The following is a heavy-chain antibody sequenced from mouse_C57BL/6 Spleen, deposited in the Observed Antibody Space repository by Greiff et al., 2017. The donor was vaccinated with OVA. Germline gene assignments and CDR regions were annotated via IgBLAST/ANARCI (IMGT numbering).Heavy chain of an antibody. D-gene: IGHD2-2*01. V-gene: IGHV1-82*01. J-gene: IGHJ4*01. CDR3: ARDGYDIDYAMDY. Sequence: VQGVESGPELVKPGASVKISCKASGYAFSSSWMNWVKQRPGKGLEWIGRIYPGDGDTNYNGKFKGKATLTADKSSSTAYMQLSSLTSEDSAVYFCARDGYDIDYAMDYWGQGTSVTVSS. CDR2: IYPGDGDT. CDR1: GYAFSSSW.